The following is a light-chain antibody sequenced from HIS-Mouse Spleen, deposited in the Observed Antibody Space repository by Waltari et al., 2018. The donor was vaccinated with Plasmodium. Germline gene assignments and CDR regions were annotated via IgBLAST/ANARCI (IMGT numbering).Light chain of an antibody. CDR3: QAWDSSTDDV. Sequence: SYELTQPPSVSVSPGQTARITCSGDKLGDKYACWYKQKPGQSPVLVIYQESKRPSGTPGRFSGSNAGNTATLTSSGTQAMDEADYYGQAWDSSTDDVFGTGTKVTVL. CDR2: QES. J-gene: IGLJ1*01. V-gene: IGLV3-1*01. CDR1: KLGDKY.